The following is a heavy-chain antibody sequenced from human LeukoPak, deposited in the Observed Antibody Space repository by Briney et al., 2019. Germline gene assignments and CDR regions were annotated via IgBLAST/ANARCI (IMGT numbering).Heavy chain of an antibody. CDR2: IYSGGST. D-gene: IGHD1-14*01. Sequence: GGCLRLSCAASGFTFSSYAMSWVRQAPGKGLEWVSVIYSGGSTYYADSVKGRFTISRDNSENTLYLQMNSLRAEDTAVYYCARGTFYAFDIWGQGTMVTVSS. V-gene: IGHV3-53*01. J-gene: IGHJ3*02. CDR1: GFTFSSYA. CDR3: ARGTFYAFDI.